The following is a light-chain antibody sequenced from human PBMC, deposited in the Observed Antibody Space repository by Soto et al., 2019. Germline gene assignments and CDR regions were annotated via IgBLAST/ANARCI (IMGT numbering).Light chain of an antibody. CDR3: QQYGSSPPWT. CDR2: KAS. Sequence: DIQMTQSPSTLSASVGDRVTITCRASQSISSWLAWYQQKPGKAPKLLIYKASSLESGVPSRFSGSGSGTDFTLTISRLEPEDFAVYYCQQYGSSPPWTFGQGTEVEIK. CDR1: QSISSW. J-gene: IGKJ1*01. V-gene: IGKV1-5*03.